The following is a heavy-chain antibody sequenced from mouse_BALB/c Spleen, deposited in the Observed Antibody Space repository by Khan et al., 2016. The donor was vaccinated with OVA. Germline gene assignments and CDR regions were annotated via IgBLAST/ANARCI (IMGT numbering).Heavy chain of an antibody. CDR1: GFTFSSFV. V-gene: IGHV5-9-1*01. CDR2: ISSAAPYN. J-gene: IGHJ3*01. Sequence: EVELVESGGGLVEPGGSLKLSCAASGFTFSSFVMSWVLQTPEMRLEWVATISSAAPYNYYPDSEKGRFTNPRDNAKNTLYLQMNSLRSDDTDIYYCTNGNYGWYAYWGQGTLVTVST. D-gene: IGHD1-1*02. CDR3: TNGNYGWYAY.